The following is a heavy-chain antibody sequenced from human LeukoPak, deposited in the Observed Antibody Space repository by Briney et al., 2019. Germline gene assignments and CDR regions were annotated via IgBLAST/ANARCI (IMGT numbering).Heavy chain of an antibody. D-gene: IGHD2-8*01. Sequence: GGSLRRSCAASGFTFSSYAVSWVRQAPGKGLEWVSSISGSGGSTYSADSVKGRFTISRDNSKNTLYLQMNSLRAEDTALYYCAKDRSCTNDICHGDFDYWGQGTLVTVSS. CDR3: AKDRSCTNDICHGDFDY. CDR2: ISGSGGST. J-gene: IGHJ4*02. V-gene: IGHV3-23*01. CDR1: GFTFSSYA.